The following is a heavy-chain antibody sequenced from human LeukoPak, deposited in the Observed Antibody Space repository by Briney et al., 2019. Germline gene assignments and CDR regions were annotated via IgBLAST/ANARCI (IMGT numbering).Heavy chain of an antibody. CDR3: ARRRYYYDSSGYYFDY. CDR1: GFTVSSNY. V-gene: IGHV3-53*05. J-gene: IGHJ4*02. D-gene: IGHD3-22*01. CDR2: IYSGGST. Sequence: PGGSLRLSCAASGFTVSSNYMSWVRQAPGKGLEWVSVIYSGGSTYYADSVKGRFTISRDNSKNTLYLQMNSLRAEDTAVYYCARRRYYYDSSGYYFDYWGQGTLVTVSS.